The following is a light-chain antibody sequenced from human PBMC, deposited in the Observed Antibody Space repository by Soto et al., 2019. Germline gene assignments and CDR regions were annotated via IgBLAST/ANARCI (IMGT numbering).Light chain of an antibody. V-gene: IGKV3-15*01. Sequence: EIVMTQSPATLSVSPGERATLSCRASQSVSSNLAWYQQKPGQAPRLLIYGASTRATGIPARFSGSGSETDFTLTISRLEPEDFAVYYCQQYGSSPRTFGPGTKVD. CDR3: QQYGSSPRT. CDR1: QSVSSN. CDR2: GAS. J-gene: IGKJ3*01.